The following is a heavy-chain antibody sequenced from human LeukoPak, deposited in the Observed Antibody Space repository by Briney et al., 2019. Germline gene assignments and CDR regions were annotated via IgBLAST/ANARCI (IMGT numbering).Heavy chain of an antibody. V-gene: IGHV3-21*01. CDR1: GFTFSSYT. J-gene: IGHJ3*02. D-gene: IGHD5-24*01. CDR2: IAGSSGYI. Sequence: GGSLRLSCAASGFTFSSYTMNWVRQAPGKGLEWVSSIAGSSGYISYADSVKGRFTISRDNAKKSLYLQMTSLTAEDTAVYYCARGGYNNKNDAFDIWGQGTMVTVSS. CDR3: ARGGYNNKNDAFDI.